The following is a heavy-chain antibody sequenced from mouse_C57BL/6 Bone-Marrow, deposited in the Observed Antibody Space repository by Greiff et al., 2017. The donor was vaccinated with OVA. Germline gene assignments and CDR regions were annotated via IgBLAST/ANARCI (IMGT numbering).Heavy chain of an antibody. CDR2: IYPGSGST. J-gene: IGHJ2*01. Sequence: QVQLKQSGAELVKPGASVKMSCKASGYTFTSYWITWVKQRPGQGLEWIGDIYPGSGSTNYNEKFKSKATLTVDTSSSTAYMQLSSLTSEDSAVYYCARIGYYYGSSFDYWGQGTTLTVSS. CDR3: ARIGYYYGSSFDY. D-gene: IGHD1-1*01. CDR1: GYTFTSYW. V-gene: IGHV1-55*01.